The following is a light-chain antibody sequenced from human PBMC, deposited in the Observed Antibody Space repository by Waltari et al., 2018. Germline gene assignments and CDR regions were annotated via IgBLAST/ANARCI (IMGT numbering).Light chain of an antibody. Sequence: QSALTQPASVSGSPGQSITISCTGGTRDIGNYTLAPWYMQNPGKAPKVIIYEVTKRPSGISDRFSGSKSGNTASLTISGLQVEDEADYYCAAWDDSLKGWVFGGGTKVTVL. J-gene: IGLJ3*02. V-gene: IGLV2-23*02. CDR3: AAWDDSLKGWV. CDR2: EVT. CDR1: TRDIGNYTL.